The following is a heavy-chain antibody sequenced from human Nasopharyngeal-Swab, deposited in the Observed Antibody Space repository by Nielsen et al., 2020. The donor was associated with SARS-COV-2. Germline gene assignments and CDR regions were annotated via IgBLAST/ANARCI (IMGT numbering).Heavy chain of an antibody. D-gene: IGHD4-23*01. CDR1: DASIGRFW. CDR3: ASDLDHFGGENRFDS. CDR2: IAATGTT. V-gene: IGHV4-59*03. J-gene: IGHJ4*02. Sequence: TLSFTWIVLDASIGRFWWSWIGQVPGKGLEWVGSIAATGTTTYNPSLKRRATIFIDSSRSQFSLRLSSVTAADTAVYYCASDLDHFGGENRFDSWGQGTLVTVSS.